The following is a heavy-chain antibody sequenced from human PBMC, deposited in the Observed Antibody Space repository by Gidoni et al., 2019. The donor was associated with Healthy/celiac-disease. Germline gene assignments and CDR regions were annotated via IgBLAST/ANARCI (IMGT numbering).Heavy chain of an antibody. J-gene: IGHJ6*02. CDR3: ASSLPYYYYYGMDV. CDR2: ISSSSSYI. Sequence: EVQLVESGGGLVKPGGSLRLSCAASGFTFSSYSMNWVRQAPGKGLEWVSSISSSSSYIYYADSVKGRFTISRDNAKNSLYLQMNSLRAEDTAVYYCASSLPYYYYYGMDVWGQGTTVTVSS. CDR1: GFTFSSYS. V-gene: IGHV3-21*01.